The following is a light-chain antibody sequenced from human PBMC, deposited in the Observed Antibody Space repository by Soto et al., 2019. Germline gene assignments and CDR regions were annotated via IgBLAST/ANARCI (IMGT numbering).Light chain of an antibody. J-gene: IGKJ5*01. CDR3: QQYNNWLIT. V-gene: IGKV1-33*01. Sequence: IQMNKAPYAMSAYVGDRGTINKQASKTINNYLNWYRQKPGKAPQVLIYAASNLETGVPSRFSGSGSGTDFTLTISSLQSEDFAVYYCQQYNNWLITFCQGTLLEIK. CDR2: AAS. CDR1: KTINNY.